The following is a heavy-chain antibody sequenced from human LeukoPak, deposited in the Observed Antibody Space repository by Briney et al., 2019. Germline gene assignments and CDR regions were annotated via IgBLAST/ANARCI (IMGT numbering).Heavy chain of an antibody. Sequence: GSLRLSCAASGFTFSTYYMTWVRQAPGKGLEWVAGIKQDGSENYYVDSVKGRFTISRDNSKSSLSLQMNSLRAEDTALYFCARERYCTSATCYVGTPFDYWGQGTLVTVSS. V-gene: IGHV3-7*01. D-gene: IGHD2-2*01. CDR1: GFTFSTYY. CDR2: IKQDGSEN. CDR3: ARERYCTSATCYVGTPFDY. J-gene: IGHJ4*02.